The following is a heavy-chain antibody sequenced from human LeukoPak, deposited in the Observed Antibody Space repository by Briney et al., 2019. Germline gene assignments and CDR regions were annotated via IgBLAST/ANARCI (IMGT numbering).Heavy chain of an antibody. V-gene: IGHV4-34*01. CDR3: ARGRGLREKGFDY. J-gene: IGHJ4*02. CDR2: INHSGGT. D-gene: IGHD5-12*01. CDR1: GGSFSGYY. Sequence: SETLSLTCAVYGGSFSGYYWSWIRQPPGKGLEWIGEINHSGGTNYNPSLKSRVTISVDTSKNQFSLKLSSVTAADTAVYYCARGRGLREKGFDYWGQGTLVTVSS.